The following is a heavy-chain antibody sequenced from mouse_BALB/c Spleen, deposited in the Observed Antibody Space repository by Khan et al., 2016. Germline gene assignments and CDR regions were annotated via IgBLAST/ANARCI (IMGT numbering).Heavy chain of an antibody. J-gene: IGHJ2*01. CDR2: IDPANVNT. CDR3: TREAYYPY. V-gene: IGHV14-3*02. Sequence: VQLKQSGAELVKPGASVKLSCTASGFNIKDTYMHWVKQRPEQGLEWIGRIDPANVNTKYDPKFQGKATITADTSSNPAYLQLSSLTSEDTAVYYWTREAYYPYWGQGTTLTVSS. CDR1: GFNIKDTY. D-gene: IGHD1-1*01.